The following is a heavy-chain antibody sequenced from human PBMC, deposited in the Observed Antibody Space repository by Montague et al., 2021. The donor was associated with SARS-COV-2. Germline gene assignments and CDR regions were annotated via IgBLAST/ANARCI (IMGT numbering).Heavy chain of an antibody. Sequence: SETLSLTCSVSGGPISRSSYYWGWIRQTPAKGLEWIGEINHSGSTNYNPSLKSRLTISVDTSKKQFSLKLNSMTAADTAVYYCARGADYDFWSGFLRYKWFDPWGLGTPVTVSS. J-gene: IGHJ5*02. V-gene: IGHV4-39*01. D-gene: IGHD3-3*01. CDR1: GGPISRSSYY. CDR3: ARGADYDFWSGFLRYKWFDP. CDR2: INHSGST.